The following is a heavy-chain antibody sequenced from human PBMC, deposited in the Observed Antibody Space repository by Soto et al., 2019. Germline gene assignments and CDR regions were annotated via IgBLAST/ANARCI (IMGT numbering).Heavy chain of an antibody. Sequence: VVSLRLSWAASGFTFSSYSMNWVRQAPGKGVEWLSAISGNANDIYYADSVKGRFTISRDSSTNTVFLQMNSLRAEDTALYYCAKKRSGSWSMGCFGSWGQGTLVTVSS. CDR2: ISGNANDI. V-gene: IGHV3-23*01. CDR1: GFTFSSYS. D-gene: IGHD3-16*01. J-gene: IGHJ4*02. CDR3: AKKRSGSWSMGCFGS.